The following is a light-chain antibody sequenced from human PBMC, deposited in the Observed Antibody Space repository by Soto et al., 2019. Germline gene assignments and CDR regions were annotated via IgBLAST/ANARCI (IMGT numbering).Light chain of an antibody. CDR1: QTVSSSY. V-gene: IGKV3-20*01. CDR2: GAS. CDR3: QQYGSSPLT. J-gene: IGKJ4*01. Sequence: EIALTQSPGTLSLSPGESATLSCRAGQTVSSSYLAWYQQKPGQAPRLLIFGASSRATGIPDRFSGGGSGTDFTLSISRLEPEDFAVYYCQQYGSSPLTFGGGTKVEIK.